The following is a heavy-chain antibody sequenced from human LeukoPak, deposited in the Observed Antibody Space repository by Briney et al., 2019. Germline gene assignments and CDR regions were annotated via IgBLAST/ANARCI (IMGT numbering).Heavy chain of an antibody. D-gene: IGHD5-12*01. CDR1: GYTFTSYA. CDR2: INAGNGNT. Sequence: ASVKVSCKASGYTFTSYAMHWVRQAPGQRLEWMGWINAGNGNTKYSQKFQGRVTITRDTSASTAYMELSSLRSEDTAVYYCAKSGNLGGYSGYGGRLGPYYYYGMDVWGQGTTVTVSS. V-gene: IGHV1-3*01. J-gene: IGHJ6*02. CDR3: AKSGNLGGYSGYGGRLGPYYYYGMDV.